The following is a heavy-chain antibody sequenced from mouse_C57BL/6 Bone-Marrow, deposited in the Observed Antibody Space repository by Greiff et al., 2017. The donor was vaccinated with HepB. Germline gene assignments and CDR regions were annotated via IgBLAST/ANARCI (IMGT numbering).Heavy chain of an antibody. D-gene: IGHD1-1*01. CDR3: ARPLLLRYLYAMDY. CDR1: GYTFTDYN. Sequence: VQLQQSGPELVKPGASVKMSCKASGYTFTDYNMHWVKQSHGKSLEWIGYINPNNGGTSYNQKFKGKATLTVNKSSSTAYMELRSLTSEDSAVYYCARPLLLRYLYAMDYWGQGTSVTVSS. V-gene: IGHV1-22*01. CDR2: INPNNGGT. J-gene: IGHJ4*01.